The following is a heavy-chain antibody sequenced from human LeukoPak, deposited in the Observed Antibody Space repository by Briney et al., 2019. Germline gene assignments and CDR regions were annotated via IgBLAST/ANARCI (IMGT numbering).Heavy chain of an antibody. CDR3: TTQYCSSTTCLYPFDY. CDR1: GFTFINAW. V-gene: IGHV3-15*01. J-gene: IGHJ4*02. CDR2: TEAGTT. D-gene: IGHD2-2*01. Sequence: GGSLRLSCAASGFTFINAWMSWVRQAPGKGLEWVKTEAGTTDYAAPVKGRFTISRDDSKNTLYLQMNSLKTEDTAMYYCTTQYCSSTTCLYPFDYWGQGTLVTVSS.